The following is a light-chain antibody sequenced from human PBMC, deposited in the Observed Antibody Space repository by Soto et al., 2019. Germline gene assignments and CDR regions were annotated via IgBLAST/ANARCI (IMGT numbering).Light chain of an antibody. V-gene: IGLV1-47*01. Sequence: QSVLTQPPSASGTPGQRVTISCSGSSSNIGSNYVYWYQQLPGTAPKLLIYRNNQRPSGVPDRFSGSKSGTSASLAISGLRSEDEADYYCAAWDDSLSGSVFGTGSEVTVL. J-gene: IGLJ1*01. CDR1: SSNIGSNY. CDR3: AAWDDSLSGSV. CDR2: RNN.